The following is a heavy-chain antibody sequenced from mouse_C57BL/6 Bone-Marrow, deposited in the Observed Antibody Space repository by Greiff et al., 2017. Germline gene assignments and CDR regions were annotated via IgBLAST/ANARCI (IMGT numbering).Heavy chain of an antibody. CDR1: GYTFTSYW. CDR2: IDPSDSET. D-gene: IGHD2-3*01. J-gene: IGHJ3*01. Sequence: QVQLQQPGAELVRPGSSVKLSCKASGYTFTSYWMHWVKQRPIQGLEWIGNIDPSDSETHYNQKFKDKATLTVDKSSSTAYMQLSSLTSEDSAVYYCARWGDGYYPAYWGQGTLVTVSA. V-gene: IGHV1-52*01. CDR3: ARWGDGYYPAY.